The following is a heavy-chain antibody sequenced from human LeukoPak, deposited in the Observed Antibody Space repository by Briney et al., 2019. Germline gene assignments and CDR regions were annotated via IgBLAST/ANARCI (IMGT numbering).Heavy chain of an antibody. J-gene: IGHJ6*02. V-gene: IGHV4-34*01. CDR3: ARGTLGNYDSSAMDV. Sequence: SETLSLTCAVYGGSFSGYYWSWIRQPPGKGLEWIGEINHSGSTNYNPSLKSRVTISVDTSKNQFSLKLSSVTAADTAVYYCARGTLGNYDSSAMDVWGQGTTVTVSS. CDR2: INHSGST. D-gene: IGHD3-22*01. CDR1: GGSFSGYY.